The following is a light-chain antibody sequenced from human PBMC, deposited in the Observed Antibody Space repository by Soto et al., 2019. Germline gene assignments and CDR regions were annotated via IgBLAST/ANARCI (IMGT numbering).Light chain of an antibody. CDR2: DAS. J-gene: IGKJ1*01. Sequence: EIVLTQSPATASVSLGDSATLSHRASQSVIRYLAWYQQRPGQAPRLLIYDASYRATGIPARFSGSGSGTDFTLTISSLEPEDFAVYYCQHRFNWPWTFGQGTKVDIK. CDR3: QHRFNWPWT. V-gene: IGKV3-11*01. CDR1: QSVIRY.